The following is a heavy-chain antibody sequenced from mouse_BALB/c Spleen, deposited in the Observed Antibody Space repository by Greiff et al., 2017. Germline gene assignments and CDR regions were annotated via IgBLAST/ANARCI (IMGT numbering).Heavy chain of an antibody. V-gene: IGHV5-6-3*01. CDR1: GFTFSSYG. J-gene: IGHJ1*01. D-gene: IGHD2-4*01. CDR3: AREGMIIYWYFDV. CDR2: INSNGGST. Sequence: EVQRVESGGGLVQPGGSLKLSCAASGFTFSSYGMSWVRQTPDKRLELVATINSNGGSTYYPDSVKGRFTISRDNAKNTLYLQMSSLKSEDTAMYYCAREGMIIYWYFDVWGAGTTVTVSS.